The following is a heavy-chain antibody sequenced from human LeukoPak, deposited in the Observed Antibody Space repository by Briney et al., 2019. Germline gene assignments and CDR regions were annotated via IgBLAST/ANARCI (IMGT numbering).Heavy chain of an antibody. D-gene: IGHD6-19*01. Sequence: GASVNVSCKASGYTFTGYYMHWVRQAPGQGLEWMGWINTNSGGTNYAQKFQGRVTMTRDASISTAYMELSRLRSDDTAVYYCARDKPPYSSGWYREDWFDSWGQGTLVTVSS. V-gene: IGHV1-2*02. CDR3: ARDKPPYSSGWYREDWFDS. CDR1: GYTFTGYY. CDR2: INTNSGGT. J-gene: IGHJ5*01.